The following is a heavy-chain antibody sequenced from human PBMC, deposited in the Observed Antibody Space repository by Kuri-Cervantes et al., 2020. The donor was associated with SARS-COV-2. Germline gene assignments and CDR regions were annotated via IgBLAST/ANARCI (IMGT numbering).Heavy chain of an antibody. CDR2: IYYTGSA. V-gene: IGHV4-39*01. D-gene: IGHD3-22*01. J-gene: IGHJ4*02. Sequence: SETLSLTCTVSGGSVSSSSYYWGWIRQPPGKGLEWIGSIYYTGSAYYNSSLKSRVTISVDTSKNQLSLKLSSVTAADTAVYYCACLSSGYNDVFDFWGQGMLVTVSS. CDR1: GGSVSSSSYY. CDR3: ACLSSGYNDVFDF.